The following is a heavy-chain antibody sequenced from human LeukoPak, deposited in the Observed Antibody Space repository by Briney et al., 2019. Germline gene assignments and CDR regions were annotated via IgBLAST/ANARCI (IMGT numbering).Heavy chain of an antibody. J-gene: IGHJ4*02. D-gene: IGHD6-13*01. CDR3: ADSSSWYFPYY. Sequence: GGSLRLSCAASGFTFSSYAMSWVRQAPGKGLEWVSAISGSGGSTYYADSVKGRFTIPRDNSKNTLYLQMNSLRAEDTAVYYCADSSSWYFPYYWGQGTLVTVSS. V-gene: IGHV3-23*01. CDR2: ISGSGGST. CDR1: GFTFSSYA.